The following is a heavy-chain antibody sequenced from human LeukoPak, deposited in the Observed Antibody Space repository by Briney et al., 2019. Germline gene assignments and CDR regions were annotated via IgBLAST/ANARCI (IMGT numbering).Heavy chain of an antibody. CDR3: LGNTRSRGFDY. Sequence: GGSLRLSCAASGFTFSSYWMSWVRQAPGKGLEWVANIRQDGSVQNYVDSVKGRFTISRDNPKNSVYLQMSSLRAEDTAGYYCLGNTRSRGFDYWGQGTLVTVSS. CDR1: GFTFSSYW. CDR2: IRQDGSVQ. J-gene: IGHJ4*02. V-gene: IGHV3-7*01. D-gene: IGHD1-1*01.